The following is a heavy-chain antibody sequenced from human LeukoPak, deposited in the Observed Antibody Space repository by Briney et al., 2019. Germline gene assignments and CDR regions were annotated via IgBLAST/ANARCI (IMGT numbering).Heavy chain of an antibody. J-gene: IGHJ3*02. CDR2: IIPIFGTA. Sequence: ASVKVSCKASGGTFSSYAISWVRQAPGQGLEWMGGIIPIFGTANYAQKFQGRVTITADKSTSTAYMELSSLRSEDTAVYYCARVYGDYERTADAFDIWGQGTMVTVSS. CDR3: ARVYGDYERTADAFDI. D-gene: IGHD4-17*01. V-gene: IGHV1-69*06. CDR1: GGTFSSYA.